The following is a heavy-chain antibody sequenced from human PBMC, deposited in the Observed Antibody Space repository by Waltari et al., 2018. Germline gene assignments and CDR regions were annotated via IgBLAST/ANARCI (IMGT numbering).Heavy chain of an antibody. J-gene: IGHJ4*02. CDR1: GGSFSGYY. D-gene: IGHD3-3*01. CDR3: ARTARYDLSPYFDY. V-gene: IGHV4-34*01. CDR2: INHSGST. Sequence: QVQLQQWGAGLLKPSETLSLTCAVYGGSFSGYYWSWIRQPPGKGLEWIGEINHSGSTNYNPSLKSRVTISVDTSKNQCSLKLSSVTAADTAVYYCARTARYDLSPYFDYWGQGTLVTVSS.